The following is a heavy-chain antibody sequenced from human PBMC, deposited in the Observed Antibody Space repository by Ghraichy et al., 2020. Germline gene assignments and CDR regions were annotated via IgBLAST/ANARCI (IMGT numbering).Heavy chain of an antibody. J-gene: IGHJ6*02. D-gene: IGHD3-16*01. V-gene: IGHV3-7*04. CDR1: GFTFSGSW. CDR2: IKQDASEK. CDR3: ARGPHNFGREYYYGMDA. Sequence: GGSLRLSCAASGFTFSGSWMSWVRQAPGKGLEWVANIKQDASEKYYVDSVRGRFTISRDNGKNSLYLQMNTLRAEDTAVYYCARGPHNFGREYYYGMDAWGQGTTVTVSS.